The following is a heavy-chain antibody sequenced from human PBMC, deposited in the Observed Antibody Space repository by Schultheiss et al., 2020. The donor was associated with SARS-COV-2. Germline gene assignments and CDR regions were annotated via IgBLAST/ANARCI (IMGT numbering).Heavy chain of an antibody. J-gene: IGHJ4*02. CDR3: TRLVGTVGATTI. V-gene: IGHV3-73*01. D-gene: IGHD1-26*01. CDR1: GFTFSSYV. Sequence: GGSLRLSCATSGFTFSSYVMSWVRQASGKGLEWVGRIRSKANSYATAYAASVKGRFTISRDDSKNTAYLQMNSLKTEDTAVYYCTRLVGTVGATTIWGQGTLVTVSS. CDR2: IRSKANSYAT.